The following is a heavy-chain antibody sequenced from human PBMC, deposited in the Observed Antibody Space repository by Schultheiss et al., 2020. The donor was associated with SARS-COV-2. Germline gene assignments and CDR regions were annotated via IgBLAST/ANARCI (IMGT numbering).Heavy chain of an antibody. CDR1: GGSISRSGYY. CDR3: ARDHADSSGYFSDY. V-gene: IGHV4-30-4*01. D-gene: IGHD3-22*01. CDR2: IYYSGST. Sequence: SETLSLTCTVSGGSISRSGYYWSWIRQPPGKGLEWIGYIYYSGSTYYNPSLKSRVTISVDTSKNQFSLKLSSVTAADTAVYYCARDHADSSGYFSDYWGQGTLVTVSS. J-gene: IGHJ4*02.